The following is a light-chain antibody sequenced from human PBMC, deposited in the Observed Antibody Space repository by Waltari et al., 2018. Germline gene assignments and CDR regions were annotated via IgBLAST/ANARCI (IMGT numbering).Light chain of an antibody. CDR2: GKN. J-gene: IGLJ2*01. CDR1: SLRTSY. Sequence: SSDLPHAPAVPVALGQTVSLTCQGNSLRTSYTSWNQQKPGPPPVIVIYGKNNRPSGIPDRFSGSSSGTTASLTINGAQAEDAADYYCTSRDGSTDHLLFGGVTKLTVL. V-gene: IGLV3-19*01. CDR3: TSRDGSTDHLL.